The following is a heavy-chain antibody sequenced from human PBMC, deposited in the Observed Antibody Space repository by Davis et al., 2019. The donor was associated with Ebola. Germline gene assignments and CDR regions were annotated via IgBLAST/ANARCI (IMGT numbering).Heavy chain of an antibody. CDR2: ISGSGGST. V-gene: IGHV3-23*01. J-gene: IGHJ4*02. Sequence: PGGSLRLSCAASGFTFSSYAMHWVRQAPGKGLEWVSAISGSGGSTYYADSVKGRFTISRDNSKNTLYLQMNSLRAEDTAVYYCAKDRVSGTTPGYFDYWGQGTLVTVSS. CDR1: GFTFSSYA. D-gene: IGHD1-1*01. CDR3: AKDRVSGTTPGYFDY.